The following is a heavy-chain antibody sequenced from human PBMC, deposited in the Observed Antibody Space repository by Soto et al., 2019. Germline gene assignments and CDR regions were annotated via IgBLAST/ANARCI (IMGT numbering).Heavy chain of an antibody. J-gene: IGHJ3*02. D-gene: IGHD1-26*01. CDR3: ANRAGPYSGRHFDN. CDR2: VNPNTGDT. Sequence: ASVKVSCKASGYSFTGYYIPWVRQAPGQGLEWVGWVNPNTGDTNYAQELQGRVTMTRDTSTSTAYMELSTLKSDDTAVYYCANRAGPYSGRHFDNWGQGTMVTVSS. V-gene: IGHV1-2*02. CDR1: GYSFTGYY.